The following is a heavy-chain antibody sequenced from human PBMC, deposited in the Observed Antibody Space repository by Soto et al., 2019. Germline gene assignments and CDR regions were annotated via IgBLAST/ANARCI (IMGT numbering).Heavy chain of an antibody. CDR2: ISGSDDRT. D-gene: IGHD2-15*01. J-gene: IGHJ4*02. CDR1: GCTYNNYA. Sequence: GGSLIVTWAASGCTYNNYAMSWVKQAPGKGLEWVSVISGSDDRTYYADSVKGRFTISRDNSKNTLYLQMNSLRAEDTAVYYCAKGSSASCYSGLAYWGQGTLVTVSS. CDR3: AKGSSASCYSGLAY. V-gene: IGHV3-23*01.